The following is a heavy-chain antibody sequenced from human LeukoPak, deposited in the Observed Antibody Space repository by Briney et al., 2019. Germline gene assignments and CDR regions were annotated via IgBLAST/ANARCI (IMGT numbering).Heavy chain of an antibody. V-gene: IGHV4-34*01. CDR2: INHSGST. CDR1: GGSFSGYY. CDR3: ARLRRSGRYYYYYYMDV. Sequence: PSETLSLTCAVYGGSFSGYYWSWIRQPPGKGLEWIGEINHSGSTNYNPSLKSRVTISVDSSKNQFSLKLSSVTAADTAVYYCARLRRSGRYYYYYYMDVWGKGTTVTVSS. D-gene: IGHD1-26*01. J-gene: IGHJ6*03.